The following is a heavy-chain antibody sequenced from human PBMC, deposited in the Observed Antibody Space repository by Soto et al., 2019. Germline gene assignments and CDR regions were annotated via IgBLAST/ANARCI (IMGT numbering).Heavy chain of an antibody. CDR2: INDSGST. D-gene: IGHD3-10*01. CDR1: GGSFSGYY. J-gene: IGHJ6*03. CDR3: SRGLLLRFWELSRRGGCYYYMDV. V-gene: IGHV4-34*01. Sequence: QVQLQQWGAGLLKPSETLSLTCAVYGGSFSGYYWSWIRQTPGKGLEWIGEINDSGSTNNNPSLKSRVTTLVDTPKNQFSLKLRSVTAADTAVYYCSRGLLLRFWELSRRGGCYYYMDVWGKGTTVTVSS.